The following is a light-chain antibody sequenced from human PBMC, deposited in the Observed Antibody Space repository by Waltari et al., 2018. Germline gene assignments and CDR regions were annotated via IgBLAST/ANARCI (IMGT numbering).Light chain of an antibody. Sequence: DIQMTQSPSTLSASVGDRVTINVRASHSISSWLAWYQQKPGKAPKLLIYKAASLESGVPSRFSGSGSGTEFTLTISSLQPDDFATYYCQQYNSSPLTFGGGTKVEIK. CDR3: QQYNSSPLT. CDR1: HSISSW. J-gene: IGKJ4*01. CDR2: KAA. V-gene: IGKV1-5*03.